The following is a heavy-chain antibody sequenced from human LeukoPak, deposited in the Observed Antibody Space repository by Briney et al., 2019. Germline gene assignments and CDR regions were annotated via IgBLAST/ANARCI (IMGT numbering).Heavy chain of an antibody. CDR3: AREDCSSTSCYLRSRYFDC. D-gene: IGHD2-2*01. V-gene: IGHV1-69*13. CDR1: GGTFSSYA. Sequence: SVKVSCKASGGTFSSYAISWVRQAPGQGLEWMGGIIPIFGTANYAQKFQGRVTITADESTSTAYMELSSLRSEDTAVYYYAREDCSSTSCYLRSRYFDCWGQGTLVTVSS. CDR2: IIPIFGTA. J-gene: IGHJ4*02.